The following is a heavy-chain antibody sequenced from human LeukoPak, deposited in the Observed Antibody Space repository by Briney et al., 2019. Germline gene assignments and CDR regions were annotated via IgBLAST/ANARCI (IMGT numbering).Heavy chain of an antibody. J-gene: IGHJ4*02. Sequence: PGGSLRLSCAASGFTFRSYSMNWVRQAPGKGLEWVSFVATYSRTTNYADSVKGRFTISRDDADNSLYLQMNSLRGEDTAVYYCARDRDWSFDSWGQGTLVTVSS. V-gene: IGHV3-48*01. CDR1: GFTFRSYS. CDR2: VATYSRTT. CDR3: ARDRDWSFDS. D-gene: IGHD3/OR15-3a*01.